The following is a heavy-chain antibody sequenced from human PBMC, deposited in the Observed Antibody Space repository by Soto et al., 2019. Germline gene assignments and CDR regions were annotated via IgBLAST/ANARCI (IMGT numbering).Heavy chain of an antibody. J-gene: IGHJ4*02. CDR1: GYTFTSYG. D-gene: IGHD3-10*01. CDR2: ISAYNGNT. Sequence: QVQLVQSGAEVKKPGASVKVSCKASGYTFTSYGISWVRQAPGQGLEWMGWISAYNGNTNYAEKLQGRVTMTTDTATSTAYMERRSLRSDDTAVYYCAGGWFGEFLYYFDYWGQGTLVTVSS. V-gene: IGHV1-18*01. CDR3: AGGWFGEFLYYFDY.